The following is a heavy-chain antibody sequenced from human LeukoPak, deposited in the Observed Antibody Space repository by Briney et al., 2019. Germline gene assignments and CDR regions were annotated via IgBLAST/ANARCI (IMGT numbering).Heavy chain of an antibody. J-gene: IGHJ6*03. CDR1: GFTFSSYG. D-gene: IGHD5-18*01. CDR3: ARGPGDTAMVWGYYYYYMDV. CDR2: IWYDGSNK. Sequence: GGSLRLSCAASGFTFSSYGMHWVRRAPAKELEWVAAIWYDGSNKYYADSVKGRFTISRDNSKNTLYLQMNSLRAEDTAVYYCARGPGDTAMVWGYYYYYMDVWGKGTTVTVSS. V-gene: IGHV3-33*01.